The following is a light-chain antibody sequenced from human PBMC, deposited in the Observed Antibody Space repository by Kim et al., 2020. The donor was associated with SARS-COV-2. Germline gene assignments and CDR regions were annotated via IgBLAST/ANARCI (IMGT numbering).Light chain of an antibody. CDR3: QQSYSTPLT. V-gene: IGKV1-39*01. CDR2: AAS. Sequence: DIQMTQSPSSLSASVGDRVTITCRASQSISSYLNWYQQKPEKAPKVLIYAASSLQSGVPSRFSGSGSGTGFTLTISSLQPEDFATYYCQQSYSTPLTFGGGTKVDIK. J-gene: IGKJ4*01. CDR1: QSISSY.